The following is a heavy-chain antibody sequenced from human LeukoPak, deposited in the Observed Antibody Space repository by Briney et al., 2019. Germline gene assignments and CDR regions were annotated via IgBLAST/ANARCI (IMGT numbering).Heavy chain of an antibody. J-gene: IGHJ3*02. CDR3: ARHIQADAFDI. Sequence: GGSLRLSCAASGFTFSSYWMHWVRQAPGKGLEWVSVIYSGGSTYYADSVKGRFTISRHNSKNTLYLQMNSLRAEDTAVYYCARHIQADAFDIWGQGTMVTVSS. CDR2: IYSGGST. V-gene: IGHV3-53*04. CDR1: GFTFSSYW.